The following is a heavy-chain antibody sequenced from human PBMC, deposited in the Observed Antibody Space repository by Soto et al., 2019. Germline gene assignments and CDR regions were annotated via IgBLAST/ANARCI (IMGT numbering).Heavy chain of an antibody. J-gene: IGHJ3*02. D-gene: IGHD2-15*01. V-gene: IGHV3-21*01. CDR3: ARDAPQYCSGGSCTPDDAFDI. Sequence: GGSLRLSCAASGFTFSSYSMNWVRQAPGKGLEWVSSISSSSSYIYYADSVKGRFTISRDNAKNSLFLQMNSLRAEETAVYYCARDAPQYCSGGSCTPDDAFDIWGQGTMVTVSS. CDR2: ISSSSSYI. CDR1: GFTFSSYS.